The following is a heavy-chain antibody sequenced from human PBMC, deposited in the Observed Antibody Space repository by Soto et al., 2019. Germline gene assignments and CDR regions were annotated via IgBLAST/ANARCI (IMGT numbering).Heavy chain of an antibody. CDR3: ARDYTDSFRFDY. J-gene: IGHJ4*02. CDR2: ISSSSSYT. V-gene: IGHV3-11*05. Sequence: GSLRLSCAARGLTFSDYYMSWIRQAPGKGLEWVSYISSSSSYTNYADSVKGRFTISRDNAKNSLYLQMNSLRAEDTAVYYCARDYTDSFRFDYWGQGTLVTVSS. D-gene: IGHD3-16*01. CDR1: GLTFSDYY.